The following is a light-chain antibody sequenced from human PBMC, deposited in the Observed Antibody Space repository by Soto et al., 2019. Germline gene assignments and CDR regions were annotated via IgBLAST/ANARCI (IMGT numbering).Light chain of an antibody. V-gene: IGKV3-20*01. CDR2: GAS. CDR3: QQYGSSSYT. J-gene: IGKJ2*01. Sequence: ETVLTQSPGTVSLSPGERATLSCRASQSVSSSYLAWYQQKPGQAPRLLIYGASNRATGIPDRFSGSGSGTDFTLTISRLEPEDFAVYYCQQYGSSSYTFAQGTKLEIK. CDR1: QSVSSSY.